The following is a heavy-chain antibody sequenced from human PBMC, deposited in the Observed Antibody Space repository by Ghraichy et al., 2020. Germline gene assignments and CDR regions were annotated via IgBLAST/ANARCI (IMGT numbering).Heavy chain of an antibody. CDR3: ARHVGAAYFDY. CDR2: ISYTGHT. V-gene: IGHV4-39*01. Sequence: SETLSLTCTVSGGSISRSNFYWGWIHQPPGKGLEWIASISYTGHTYYNPSLKSRVTISVDTSRNQFSLKLSSLTAADTAVYYCARHVGAAYFDYWGQGTLVTVSP. J-gene: IGHJ4*02. D-gene: IGHD1-26*01. CDR1: GGSISRSNFY.